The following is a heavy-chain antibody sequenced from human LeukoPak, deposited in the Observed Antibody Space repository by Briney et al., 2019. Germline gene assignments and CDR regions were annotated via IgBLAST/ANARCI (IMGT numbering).Heavy chain of an antibody. CDR2: INHSGST. V-gene: IGHV4-34*01. D-gene: IGHD6-13*01. CDR3: ARGGSSWYGVGFDY. Sequence: SETLSLTCAVYGGSFSGYYWSWIRQPPGKGLEWIGEINHSGSTNYNPSLKSRVTISVDTSKNQFSLKLSSMTAADTAVYYCARGGSSWYGVGFDYWGQGTLVTVSS. J-gene: IGHJ4*02. CDR1: GGSFSGYY.